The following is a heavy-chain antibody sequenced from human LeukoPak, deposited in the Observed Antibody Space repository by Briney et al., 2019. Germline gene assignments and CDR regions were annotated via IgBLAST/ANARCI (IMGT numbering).Heavy chain of an antibody. CDR1: GFTFETYS. V-gene: IGHV3-48*04. CDR2: IDSRPTPI. Sequence: QPGGSLRLSCAASGFTFETYSMNWVRQAPGRGLEWVSYIDSRPTPIYYTQSVKGRFTVSRDNAKNSLYLQMNSLRAEDTAVYFCAKARAYPKPFDSWGQGTLVTVSS. D-gene: IGHD3-16*01. CDR3: AKARAYPKPFDS. J-gene: IGHJ4*02.